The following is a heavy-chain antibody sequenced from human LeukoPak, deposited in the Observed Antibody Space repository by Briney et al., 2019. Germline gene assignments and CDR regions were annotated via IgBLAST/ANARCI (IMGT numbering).Heavy chain of an antibody. Sequence: GGSLRLSCAASRFTFSSYCMHWVRQAPGKGLEWVSSISSSSSSIYYADSVKGRFTISRDNAKNSLYLQMNSLRAEDTAVYYCARASGDIVETATMGSYWGQGTLVTVSS. CDR1: RFTFSSYC. V-gene: IGHV3-21*01. J-gene: IGHJ4*02. CDR3: ARASGDIVETATMGSY. CDR2: ISSSSSSI. D-gene: IGHD5-18*01.